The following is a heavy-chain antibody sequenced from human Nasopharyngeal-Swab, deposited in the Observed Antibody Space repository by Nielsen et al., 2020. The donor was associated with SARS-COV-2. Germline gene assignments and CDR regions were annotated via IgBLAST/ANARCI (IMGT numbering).Heavy chain of an antibody. CDR2: ISSSSSYI. Sequence: GESLKISCAASGFTFNNYNFNWVRQAPGKGLEWVSSISSSSSYIYYADSVKGRFTISRDNAKNSLYLQMNSLRAEDTAVYYCANCGTTAYYGMDVWGQGTTVTVSS. V-gene: IGHV3-21*01. J-gene: IGHJ6*02. CDR1: GFTFNNYN. CDR3: ANCGTTAYYGMDV. D-gene: IGHD1-7*01.